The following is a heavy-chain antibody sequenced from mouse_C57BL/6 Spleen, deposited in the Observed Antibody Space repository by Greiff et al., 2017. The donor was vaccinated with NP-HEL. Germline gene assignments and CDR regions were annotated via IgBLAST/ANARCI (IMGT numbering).Heavy chain of an antibody. CDR1: GYTFTSYW. V-gene: IGHV1-64*01. J-gene: IGHJ1*03. CDR3: ARGYGSSYGGYFDV. CDR2: IHPNSGST. Sequence: VQLQQSGAELVKPGASVKLSCKASGYTFTSYWMHWVKQRPGQGLEWIGMIHPNSGSTNYNEKFKSKATLTVDKSSSTAYMQLSSLTSEDSAVYYCARGYGSSYGGYFDVWGTGTTVTVSS. D-gene: IGHD1-1*01.